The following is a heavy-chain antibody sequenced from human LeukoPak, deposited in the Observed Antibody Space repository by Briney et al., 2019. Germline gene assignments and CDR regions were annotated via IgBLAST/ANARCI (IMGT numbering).Heavy chain of an antibody. CDR2: ISAHNGKT. D-gene: IGHD3-22*01. Sequence: GASVKVSCKASGYSFTNYGVSWVRQAPGQGLEWLGWISAHNGKTDFSPRFHGRLILTTDTSTSTSYMELSSLRPDDTAVYFCARDSMVVVTIHDALEIWGQGTRVTVSS. J-gene: IGHJ3*02. CDR3: ARDSMVVVTIHDALEI. CDR1: GYSFTNYG. V-gene: IGHV1-18*04.